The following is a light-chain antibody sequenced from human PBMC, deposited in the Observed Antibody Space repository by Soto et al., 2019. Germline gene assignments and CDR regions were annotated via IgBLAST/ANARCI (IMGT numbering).Light chain of an antibody. CDR2: AAS. J-gene: IGKJ1*01. CDR1: QSISSY. Sequence: DIQMTQSPSSLSASVVDRVTITCRASQSISSYLNLYQQKPGKAPKLLIYAASSLQSGVPSRFSGSGSGTDFTLTISSLQPEDFATYYCQQSYSTPRTFGQGTKVDI. CDR3: QQSYSTPRT. V-gene: IGKV1-39*01.